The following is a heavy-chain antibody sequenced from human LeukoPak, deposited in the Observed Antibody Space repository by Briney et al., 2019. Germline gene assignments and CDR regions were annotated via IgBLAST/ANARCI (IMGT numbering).Heavy chain of an antibody. D-gene: IGHD1-26*01. J-gene: IGHJ4*02. CDR2: ISYSGSS. CDR1: GGSISSKTCY. Sequence: SETLSLTCTVSGGSISSKTCYWAWIRQPPGKGLEWIGTISYSGSSYNSPSLKSRVTMTADTSKKQLSLKLSSVTAADTAVYYCARELTYADYWGQGTLVTVSS. CDR3: ARELTYADY. V-gene: IGHV4-39*01.